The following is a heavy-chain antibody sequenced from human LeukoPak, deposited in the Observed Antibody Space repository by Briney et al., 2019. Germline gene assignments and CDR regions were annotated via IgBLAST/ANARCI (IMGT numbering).Heavy chain of an antibody. V-gene: IGHV3-30-3*01. Sequence: GGSRGFPWAAPGFTFSSYAMHWVRQAPAKGLEWVAVISYDGSNKYYADSVKGRFTISRDNSKNTLYLQMNSLRAEDTAVYYCASLGATSAGFDYWGQGTLVTVSS. CDR1: GFTFSSYA. J-gene: IGHJ4*02. CDR2: ISYDGSNK. D-gene: IGHD1-26*01. CDR3: ASLGATSAGFDY.